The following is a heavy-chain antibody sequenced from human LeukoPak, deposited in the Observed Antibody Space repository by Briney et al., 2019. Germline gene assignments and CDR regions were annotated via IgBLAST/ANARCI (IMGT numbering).Heavy chain of an antibody. CDR1: GFTVSSNY. CDR3: AASLRYFDWFRDDAFDI. Sequence: GGSLRLSCAASGFTVSSNYMSWVRQAPGKGLEWVSVIYSGGSTYYADSVKGRFTISRDNSKNTLYLQMNSLRAGDTAVYYCAASLRYFDWFRDDAFDIWGQGTMVTVSS. D-gene: IGHD3-9*01. V-gene: IGHV3-66*01. CDR2: IYSGGST. J-gene: IGHJ3*02.